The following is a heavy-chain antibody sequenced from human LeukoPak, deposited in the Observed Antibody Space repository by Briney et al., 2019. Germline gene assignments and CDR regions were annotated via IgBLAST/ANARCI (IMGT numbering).Heavy chain of an antibody. CDR2: INHSGST. D-gene: IGHD2-2*01. V-gene: IGHV4-34*01. J-gene: IGHJ4*02. CDR3: ARRRRLGYQLPDY. CDR1: GGSFSGYY. Sequence: PSETLSLTCAVYGGSFSGYYWSWIRQPPGKGLEWIGEINHSGSTNYNPSLTSRVTISLDTSKNQFSLKLSSVTAADTAVYYCARRRRLGYQLPDYWGQGTLVTVSS.